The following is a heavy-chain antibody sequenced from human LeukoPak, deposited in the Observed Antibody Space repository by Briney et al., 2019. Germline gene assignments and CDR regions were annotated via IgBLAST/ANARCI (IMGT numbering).Heavy chain of an antibody. CDR3: ARENIVSTRDFDY. V-gene: IGHV4-39*07. J-gene: IGHJ4*02. CDR1: GGSITTGDYY. D-gene: IGHD5/OR15-5a*01. CDR2: LFYTGNT. Sequence: SETLSLTCSVSGGSITTGDYYWTWIRQPPGKGLEWIGSLFYTGNTYYNPSLKSRVTISIDTSKNQFSLKLISVTAADTAVYYCARENIVSTRDFDYWGRGTLVTVSS.